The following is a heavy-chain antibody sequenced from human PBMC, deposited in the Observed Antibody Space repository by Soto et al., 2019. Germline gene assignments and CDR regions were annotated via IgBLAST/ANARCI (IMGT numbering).Heavy chain of an antibody. V-gene: IGHV3-9*01. D-gene: IGHD6-19*01. CDR1: GFTFDDYA. CDR3: ANGYSSGWYAFDI. J-gene: IGHJ3*02. Sequence: EVQLVESGGGLVQPGRSLRLSCAASGFTFDDYAMHWVRQAPGKGLEWVSGISWNSGSIGYADSVKGRFTISRDNAKNSLYLQMNSLRAEDTALYYCANGYSSGWYAFDIWGQGTMVTVSS. CDR2: ISWNSGSI.